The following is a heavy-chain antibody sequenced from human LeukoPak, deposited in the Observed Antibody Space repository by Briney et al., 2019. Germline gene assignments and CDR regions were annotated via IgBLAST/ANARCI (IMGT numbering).Heavy chain of an antibody. J-gene: IGHJ4*02. D-gene: IGHD2-8*02. CDR1: GYTLTEYY. CDR3: STGDKYCTGANCGVF. Sequence: ASVKVSCKASGYTLTEYYTHWVRQAPGQGLEWMGFIIPDSGGTTYQQNFQGRVTMTRDTSISTFYMELSSLRPDDTAVYYCSTGDKYCTGANCGVFWGQGTLVTVSS. V-gene: IGHV1-2*02. CDR2: IIPDSGGT.